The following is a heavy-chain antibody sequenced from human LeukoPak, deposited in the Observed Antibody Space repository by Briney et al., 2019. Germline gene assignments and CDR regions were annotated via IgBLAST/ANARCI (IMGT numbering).Heavy chain of an antibody. V-gene: IGHV3-11*01. Sequence: GGSLRLSCAASGFTFSDYYMSWIRQAPGKGLEWVSYISSSGSTIYYADSVKGRFTISRDNAKNSLYLQVNSLRAEDTAVYYCARDRGGSSRYNALDYWGQGTLVTVSS. D-gene: IGHD6-13*01. J-gene: IGHJ4*02. CDR2: ISSSGSTI. CDR3: ARDRGGSSRYNALDY. CDR1: GFTFSDYY.